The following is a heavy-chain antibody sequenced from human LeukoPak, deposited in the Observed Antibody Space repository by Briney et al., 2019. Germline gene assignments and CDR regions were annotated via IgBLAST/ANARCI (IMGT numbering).Heavy chain of an antibody. Sequence: GGSLRLSCAASGFTFSSYSMNWVRQAPGKGLEWVSSISSSSSYIYYADSVKGRFTISRDNAKNSMYLQMNSLRAGETAVYYCARDTAMVLIYYYYMDVWGKGTTVTVSS. V-gene: IGHV3-21*01. CDR2: ISSSSSYI. J-gene: IGHJ6*03. D-gene: IGHD5-18*01. CDR1: GFTFSSYS. CDR3: ARDTAMVLIYYYYMDV.